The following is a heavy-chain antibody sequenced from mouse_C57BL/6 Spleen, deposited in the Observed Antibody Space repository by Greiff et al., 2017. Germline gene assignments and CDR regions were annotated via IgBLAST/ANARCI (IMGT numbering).Heavy chain of an antibody. V-gene: IGHV1-81*01. J-gene: IGHJ2*01. CDR2: IYPRSGNT. D-gene: IGHD2-3*01. CDR3: ASLSTVTRNY. Sequence: QVQLQQSGAELARPGASVKLSCKASGYTFTSYGISWVKQRPGQGLEWIGEIYPRSGNTYYNEKFKGKATLTADKSSSTAYMELRSLTSEDSAVYFCASLSTVTRNYWGQGATLTVSS. CDR1: GYTFTSYG.